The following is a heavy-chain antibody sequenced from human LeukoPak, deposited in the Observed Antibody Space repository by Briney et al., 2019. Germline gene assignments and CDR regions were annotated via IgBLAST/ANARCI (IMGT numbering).Heavy chain of an antibody. J-gene: IGHJ4*02. CDR1: GFTFSSYA. D-gene: IGHD3-22*01. Sequence: GGSLRLSCVAPGFTFSSYAMSWVRQAPGKGLEWVSAISGSGGSTYYADSVKGRFTISRDNSKNTLYLQINSLRAEDTAVYYCAIHPYYDSSGYPYYFDYWGQGTLVTVSS. CDR2: ISGSGGST. CDR3: AIHPYYDSSGYPYYFDY. V-gene: IGHV3-23*01.